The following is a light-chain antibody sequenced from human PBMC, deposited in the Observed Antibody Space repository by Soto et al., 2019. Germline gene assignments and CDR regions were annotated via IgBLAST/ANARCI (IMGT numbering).Light chain of an antibody. CDR2: GAS. V-gene: IGKV3-20*01. CDR1: QSVSNNY. Sequence: SVLTQSPGTLSLSAVERATLSCRASQSVSNNYLAWYQQKPGQAPRLLIYGASNRATGIPDRFSGSGSGTDFTLTISRLEPEDFAVYYCQQYGRSGTFGQGTKVDI. J-gene: IGKJ1*01. CDR3: QQYGRSGT.